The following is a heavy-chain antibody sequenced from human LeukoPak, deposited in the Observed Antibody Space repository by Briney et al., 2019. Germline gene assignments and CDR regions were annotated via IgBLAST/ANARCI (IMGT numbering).Heavy chain of an antibody. CDR1: GCTFSSYA. V-gene: IGHV3-23*01. J-gene: IGHJ3*02. D-gene: IGHD2-2*01. CDR2: MSESGGST. Sequence: GGSLRLSCAASGCTFSSYAMSWLRQAPGEGLEWVSPMSESGGSTYYADSVKGRLTISGENPEITLYVNMHTLRAEDTAVYYCAKDKPGPPYCSGTACFDAFDIWGQGTMATVSS. CDR3: AKDKPGPPYCSGTACFDAFDI.